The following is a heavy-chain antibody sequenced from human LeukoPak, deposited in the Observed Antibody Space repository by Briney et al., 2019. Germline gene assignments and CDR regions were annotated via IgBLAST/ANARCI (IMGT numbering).Heavy chain of an antibody. J-gene: IGHJ4*02. V-gene: IGHV3-30*02. CDR3: AKEWYVGSPPDY. CDR2: IRFDGSNN. CDR1: GFIFSDYG. D-gene: IGHD3-10*01. Sequence: GGSLRLSCGVFGFIFSDYGMHWVRQAPGKGLEWVASIRFDGSNNYYTDSVKGRFTISRDNSRNTLYLQMNSLRPEDTALYYCAKEWYVGSPPDYWGQGTQVTVSS.